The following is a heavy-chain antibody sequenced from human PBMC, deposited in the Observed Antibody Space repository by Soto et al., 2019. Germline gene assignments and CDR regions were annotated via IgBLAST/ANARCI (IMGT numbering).Heavy chain of an antibody. CDR1: GFTFSRYS. D-gene: IGHD2-15*01. J-gene: IGHJ4*02. CDR2: ISSGGNTK. V-gene: IGHV3-21*06. CDR3: ARVAY. Sequence: EVQLVESGGGLVKPGGSLRLSCVASGFTFSRYSINWFRQAPGKGLEWVSSISSGGNTKSYANSVKGRFTISRDNAKNPLYLEMNSLRPEDTAVYYCARVAYWGQGTLVTVSS.